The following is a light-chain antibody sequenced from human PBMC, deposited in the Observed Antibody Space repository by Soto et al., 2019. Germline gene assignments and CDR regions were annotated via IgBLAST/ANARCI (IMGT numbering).Light chain of an antibody. V-gene: IGLV1-40*01. J-gene: IGLJ2*01. CDR3: QSYDSSLSGVV. Sequence: QPVLTQPPSVSGAPGQRVTLTCTGSSSNIGAGYDVHWYQQLPGTAPKLLSYGNSNRPSGVPDRFSGSKSGTSASLAITGLQAEDEADYYCQSYDSSLSGVVFGGGTKLTVL. CDR1: SSNIGAGYD. CDR2: GNS.